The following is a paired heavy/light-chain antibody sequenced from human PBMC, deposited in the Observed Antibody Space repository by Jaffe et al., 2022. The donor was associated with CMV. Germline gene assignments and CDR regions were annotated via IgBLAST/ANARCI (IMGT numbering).Light chain of an antibody. CDR3: MQGTHAYT. J-gene: IGKJ2*01. V-gene: IGKV2-30*02. CDR1: QSLVHSDGNTY. CDR2: KVS. Sequence: DIVMTQSPLSLPVTLGQPASISCRSSQSLVHSDGNTYLNWFQQRPGQSPRRLIYKVSNRDSGVPDRFSGSGSGTDFTLKISRVEAEDVGVYYCMQGTHAYTFGQGTKLEIK.
Heavy chain of an antibody. Sequence: EMRLVESGGGLIQPGGSLRLSCEASGFIISNNYITWVRQNPGKGLEWVSVIYTAGGTSYADSVKGRFTISRDSSKNTLYLQMNSLRAEDTAVYYCARDLIGTSFGFSVWGQGTLVTVSS. V-gene: IGHV3-53*01. J-gene: IGHJ4*02. CDR3: ARDLIGTSFGFSV. CDR2: IYTAGGT. CDR1: GFIISNNY. D-gene: IGHD3-3*01.